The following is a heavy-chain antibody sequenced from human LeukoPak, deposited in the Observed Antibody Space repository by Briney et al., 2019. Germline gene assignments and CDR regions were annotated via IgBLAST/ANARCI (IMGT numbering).Heavy chain of an antibody. CDR1: GFTFSSYG. CDR2: ISGDGKDR. Sequence: GGSLRLSCAASGFTFSSYGMSWVRQAPGKGLQWVSAISGDGKDRDYPDSVKGRFTISRDNSKNTLYLQMDSLRAEDTAVYYCAKDLGYDYVWGEGNFYDYWGQGTLVTVSS. D-gene: IGHD3-16*01. V-gene: IGHV3-23*01. CDR3: AKDLGYDYVWGEGNFYDY. J-gene: IGHJ4*02.